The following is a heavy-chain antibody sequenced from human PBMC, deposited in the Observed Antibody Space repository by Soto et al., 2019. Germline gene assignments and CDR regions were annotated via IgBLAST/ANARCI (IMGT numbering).Heavy chain of an antibody. J-gene: IGHJ4*02. Sequence: QLQLQESGPGLVKPSETLSLTCNVSGESMSNTAYYWGWIRQTPGKGLEWIGCIFYTGSAYYNSSLKSRVTISVDTSKNQFSLKLLSVAAADTAIYYCARLKSTYSGSYYGGGFFDYWGQGSLVTVSS. D-gene: IGHD1-26*01. V-gene: IGHV4-39*01. CDR3: ARLKSTYSGSYYGGGFFDY. CDR1: GESMSNTAYY. CDR2: IFYTGSA.